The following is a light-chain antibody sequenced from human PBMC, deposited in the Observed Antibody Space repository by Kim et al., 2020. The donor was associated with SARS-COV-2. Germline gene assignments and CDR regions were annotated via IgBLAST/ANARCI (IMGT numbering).Light chain of an antibody. CDR1: QSVRKNY. CDR3: QQLGGSPRYS. Sequence: SPGSRHTLSCRASQSVRKNYFAWYQQKTGQAPRLPIYGASTRAPGIPDRFSGSGSGTEFTLTISRLEPEELSVYYFQQLGGSPRYSFGQGTKLEI. J-gene: IGKJ2*01. V-gene: IGKV3-20*01. CDR2: GAS.